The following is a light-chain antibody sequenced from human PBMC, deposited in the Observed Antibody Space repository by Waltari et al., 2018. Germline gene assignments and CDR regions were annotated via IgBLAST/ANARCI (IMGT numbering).Light chain of an antibody. CDR3: QQYNNWPSWT. CDR2: GAS. J-gene: IGKJ1*01. Sequence: EIVMTQPPATLSVSPGERATLSCRASHSVSTNLAWYQQKPGQAPRLLIYGASTRATGIPARFSGSGSGTEFTLTISSLQSEDFAVYYCQQYNNWPSWTFGQGTKVEIK. V-gene: IGKV3-15*01. CDR1: HSVSTN.